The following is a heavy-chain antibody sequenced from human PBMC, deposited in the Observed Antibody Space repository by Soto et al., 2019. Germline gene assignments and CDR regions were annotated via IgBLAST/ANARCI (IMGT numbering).Heavy chain of an antibody. CDR3: ARVAPRYCSSTSCYVYYYYGMDV. V-gene: IGHV4-59*01. CDR2: IYYSGST. D-gene: IGHD2-2*01. Sequence: SETLSLTCTVSGGSISSYYWSWIRQPPGKGLEWIGYIYYSGSTNYNPSLKSRVTISVDTSKNQFSLKLSSVTAADTAVYYCARVAPRYCSSTSCYVYYYYGMDVWGQGTTVTV. CDR1: GGSISSYY. J-gene: IGHJ6*02.